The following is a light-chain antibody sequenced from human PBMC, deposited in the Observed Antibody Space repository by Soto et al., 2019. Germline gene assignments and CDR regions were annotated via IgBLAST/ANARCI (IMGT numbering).Light chain of an antibody. CDR2: GAS. Sequence: EIVLTQSPGTLSLSPGERATLSCRASQSVSSSYLAWYQQKPGQAPRLLIYGASSRATGIPDRFSGSGSGTDFTLTISRLEPVDFAVYYCQQYGSSHRTLGPGTKVDIK. V-gene: IGKV3-20*01. J-gene: IGKJ1*01. CDR1: QSVSSSY. CDR3: QQYGSSHRT.